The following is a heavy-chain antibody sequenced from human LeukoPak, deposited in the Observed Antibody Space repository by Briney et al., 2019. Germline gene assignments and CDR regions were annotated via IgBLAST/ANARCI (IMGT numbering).Heavy chain of an antibody. J-gene: IGHJ3*02. D-gene: IGHD6-6*01. CDR3: ARPTIAARPDAFDI. CDR2: TRNKANSYTT. V-gene: IGHV3-72*01. CDR1: GFIFSDHY. Sequence: GGSLTLSCAASGFIFSDHYMDWVRQAPGKGLEWVGRTRNKANSYTTEYAASVKGRFTISRDDSKNSLYLQMNSLKTEDTAVYYCARPTIAARPDAFDIWGQGTMVTVSS.